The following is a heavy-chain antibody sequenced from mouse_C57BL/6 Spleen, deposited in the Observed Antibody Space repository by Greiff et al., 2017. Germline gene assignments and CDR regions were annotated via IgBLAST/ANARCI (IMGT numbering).Heavy chain of an antibody. Sequence: EVKLMESGGGLVKPGGSLKLSCAASGFTFSSYAMSWVRQTPDKRLEWVATISDGGSYTYSPDNVKGRFTLSRDNAKKNLYLQMSHLKSEDTAMYYGARDGYYGSSHWYFDVWGTGTTVTGSS. CDR3: ARDGYYGSSHWYFDV. J-gene: IGHJ1*03. CDR2: ISDGGSYT. V-gene: IGHV5-4*01. CDR1: GFTFSSYA. D-gene: IGHD1-1*01.